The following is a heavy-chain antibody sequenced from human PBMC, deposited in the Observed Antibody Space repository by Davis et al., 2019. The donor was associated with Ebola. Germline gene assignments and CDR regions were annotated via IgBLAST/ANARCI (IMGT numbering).Heavy chain of an antibody. CDR2: INHSGST. J-gene: IGHJ5*02. V-gene: IGHV4-34*01. CDR1: GGSFSGYY. D-gene: IGHD3-22*01. CDR3: ARDRYYYDSSGYYYWFDP. Sequence: SETLSLTCAVYGGSFSGYYWSWIRQPPGKGLEWIGEINHSGSTNYNPSLKSRVTISVDTSKNQFSLKLSSVTVADTAVYYCARDRYYYDSSGYYYWFDPWGQGTLAIVSS.